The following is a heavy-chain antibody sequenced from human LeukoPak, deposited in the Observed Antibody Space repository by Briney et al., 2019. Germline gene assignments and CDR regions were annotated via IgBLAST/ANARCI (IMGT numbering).Heavy chain of an antibody. J-gene: IGHJ3*02. Sequence: PGRSLRLSCAASGFTFDDYAMHWVRQAPGKGLELVSGISWNSGSIGYADSVKGRFTISRVNAKNSLYLQMNSLRAEDMALYYCARDEFVASDFTGAFDIWGQGTMVTVSS. D-gene: IGHD2-8*02. CDR3: ARDEFVASDFTGAFDI. CDR2: ISWNSGSI. CDR1: GFTFDDYA. V-gene: IGHV3-9*03.